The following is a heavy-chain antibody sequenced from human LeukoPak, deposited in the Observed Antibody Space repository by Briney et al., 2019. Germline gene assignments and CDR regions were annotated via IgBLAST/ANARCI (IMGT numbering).Heavy chain of an antibody. D-gene: IGHD1-26*01. CDR3: ATGGSYPNYSYYYTDV. CDR2: FDPEDGET. CDR1: GYTLPHLF. V-gene: IGHV1-24*01. J-gene: IGHJ6*03. Sequence: AAVKVSFKVSGYTLPHLFMHWVRQAPGKGLEWMGGFDPEDGETIYAQKFQGRVTMTEDTSTDTAYMELSSLRSEDTAVYYCATGGSYPNYSYYYTDVWGKGTTVTVSS.